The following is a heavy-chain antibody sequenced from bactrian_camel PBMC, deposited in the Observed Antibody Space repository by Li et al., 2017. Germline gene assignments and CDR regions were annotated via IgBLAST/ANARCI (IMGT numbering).Heavy chain of an antibody. V-gene: IGHV3S40*01. CDR1: GFTFSSCA. Sequence: DVQLVESGGGLVQPGGSLRLSCAASGFTFSSCAMSWVRQAPGKGLEWVSGINSGGGTTYYDESVKGRFNISRDSAKNTLYLQMDSLKTEDTAVYHRAPDPRGSAYWGQGTQVTVS. D-gene: IGHD5*01. CDR3: APDPRGSAY. J-gene: IGHJ4*01. CDR2: INSGGGTT.